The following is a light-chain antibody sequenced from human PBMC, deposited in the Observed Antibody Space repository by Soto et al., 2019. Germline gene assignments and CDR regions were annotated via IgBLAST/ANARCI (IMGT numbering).Light chain of an antibody. CDR3: HQYHRSPRT. CDR1: QSLTSQY. Sequence: EIVLTQSPGTLSLSPGDRSTLSWRASQSLTSQYLAWYQQKPGQAPRLLLFVASSRAAGIPDRFSGSGSGTDFALTISKLEPEDFAVYFCHQYHRSPRTFGQGTKVDIK. V-gene: IGKV3-20*01. J-gene: IGKJ1*01. CDR2: VAS.